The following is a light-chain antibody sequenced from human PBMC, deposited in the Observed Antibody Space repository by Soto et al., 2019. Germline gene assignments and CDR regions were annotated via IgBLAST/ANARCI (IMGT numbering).Light chain of an antibody. V-gene: IGLV1-40*01. CDR1: SSNIGALYD. Sequence: QAVVTQPPSVSGAPGQRVTISCTGSSSNIGALYDVNWYQQLPGTAPKLLIYDNNNRPSGVPDRFSGSKSGTSASLAITGLQAEDEADYYCQSYDNSLSGHVVFGGGTEVTVL. CDR2: DNN. CDR3: QSYDNSLSGHVV. J-gene: IGLJ2*01.